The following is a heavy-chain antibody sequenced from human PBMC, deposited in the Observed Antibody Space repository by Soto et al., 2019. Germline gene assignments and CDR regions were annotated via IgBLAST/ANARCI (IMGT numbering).Heavy chain of an antibody. CDR2: IYYSGST. CDR3: ARGDVVAIDY. J-gene: IGHJ4*02. D-gene: IGHD2-21*01. CDR1: GGSISSSSYY. V-gene: IGHV4-39*01. Sequence: SETLSLTCTVSGGSISSSSYYWGWIRQPPGKGLEWIGSIYYSGSTYYNPSLKSRVTISVDTSKNQFSLKLSSVTAADTAVYYCARGDVVAIDYWGQGTLVTVSS.